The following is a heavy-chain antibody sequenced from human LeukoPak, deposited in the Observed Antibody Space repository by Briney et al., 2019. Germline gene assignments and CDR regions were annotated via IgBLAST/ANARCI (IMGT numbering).Heavy chain of an antibody. V-gene: IGHV4-34*01. J-gene: IGHJ3*02. CDR2: INHSGST. CDR3: ARARGGNFLRLDAFDI. CDR1: GGSFSGYY. D-gene: IGHD4-23*01. Sequence: SETLSLTWAVYGGSFSGYYWSWIRQPPGKGLEWIGEINHSGSTNYNPSLKSRVTISVDTSKNQFSLKLSSVTAADTAVYYCARARGGNFLRLDAFDIWGQGTMVTVSS.